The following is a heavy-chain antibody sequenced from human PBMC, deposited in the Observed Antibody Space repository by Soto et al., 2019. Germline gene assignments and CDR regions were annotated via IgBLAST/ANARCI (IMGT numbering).Heavy chain of an antibody. Sequence: PGGSLRLSCVASRFTFSNYCMHWVRQAPGKGLEWVALVSSDGNNKYCVDSVKGRFTISRDNSKNTLYLQMDSLRAEDTAVYYCANGGKYGQVTPFAYWGQGTLVTVSS. J-gene: IGHJ4*02. V-gene: IGHV3-30*18. CDR3: ANGGKYGQVTPFAY. D-gene: IGHD2-15*01. CDR2: VSSDGNNK. CDR1: RFTFSNYC.